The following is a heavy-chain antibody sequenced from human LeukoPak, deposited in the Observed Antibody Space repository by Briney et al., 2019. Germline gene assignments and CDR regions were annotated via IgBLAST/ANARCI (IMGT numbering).Heavy chain of an antibody. CDR1: GFTFSNHW. V-gene: IGHV3-74*01. CDR2: INSDGSST. Sequence: GGSLRLSCAASGFTFSNHWMHWVRQAPGKGLVWVSRINSDGSSTSYADSVKGRFTISRDNAKNTLYLQMNSLRAEDTAVYYCARVSSGSYFGYYYYYMDVWGKGTTVTVSS. J-gene: IGHJ6*03. D-gene: IGHD1-26*01. CDR3: ARVSSGSYFGYYYYYMDV.